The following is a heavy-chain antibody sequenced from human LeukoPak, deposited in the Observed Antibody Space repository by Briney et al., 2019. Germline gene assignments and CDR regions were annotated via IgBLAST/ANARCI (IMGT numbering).Heavy chain of an antibody. J-gene: IGHJ4*02. V-gene: IGHV3-66*01. CDR2: IYSGGST. CDR3: AREHYYDSSGYAV. Sequence: GGSPRLSCAASGFTVSSNYMSWVRQAPGKGLEWVSAIYSGGSTYYADSVKGRFTISRDNSKNTLYLQMNSLRAEDTAVYYCAREHYYDSSGYAVWGQGTLVTVSS. CDR1: GFTVSSNY. D-gene: IGHD3-22*01.